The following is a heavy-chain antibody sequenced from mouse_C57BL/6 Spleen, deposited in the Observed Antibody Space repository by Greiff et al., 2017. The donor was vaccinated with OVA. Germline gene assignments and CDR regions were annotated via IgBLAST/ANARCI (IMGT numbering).Heavy chain of an antibody. Sequence: EVKLMESGGGLVKPGGSLKLSCAASGFTFSSYAMSWVRQTPEKRLEWVATISDGGSYTYYPDNVQGRFTISRDNAKNNLYLQMRHLKSEDTAMYYCARENYYGSSFGYWGKCATLTVSS. J-gene: IGHJ2*01. V-gene: IGHV5-4*03. CDR1: GFTFSSYA. D-gene: IGHD1-1*01. CDR3: ARENYYGSSFGY. CDR2: ISDGGSYT.